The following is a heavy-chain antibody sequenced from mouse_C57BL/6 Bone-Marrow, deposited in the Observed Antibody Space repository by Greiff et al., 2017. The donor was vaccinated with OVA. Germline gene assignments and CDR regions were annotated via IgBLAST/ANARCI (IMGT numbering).Heavy chain of an antibody. J-gene: IGHJ2*01. CDR2: IYPGSGNT. CDR1: GYTFTDHY. V-gene: IGHV1-76*01. Sequence: QVQLQQSGAEVVRPGASVKLSCKASGYTFTDHYINWVKQRPGQGLEWIARIYPGSGNTYYNEKFKGKATLTAEKSSNTAYMQLISLTSEDSAVYVCARDDGYFFEYWGQGTTLTVSS. D-gene: IGHD2-3*01. CDR3: ARDDGYFFEY.